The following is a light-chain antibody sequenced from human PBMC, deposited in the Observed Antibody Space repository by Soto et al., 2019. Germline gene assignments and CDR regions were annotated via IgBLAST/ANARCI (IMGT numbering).Light chain of an antibody. J-gene: IGLJ1*01. CDR2: EVS. CDR1: ISDVGGYNY. V-gene: IGLV2-14*01. CDR3: SSYTSSSTPFV. Sequence: QSVLTQPSSLSGSPGQSITISCTGTISDVGGYNYVSWYQQHPGKAPKLMIYEVSNRPSGVSNRFSGSKSGNTASLTISGLQAEDEADYYCSSYTSSSTPFVFGTGTKVTVL.